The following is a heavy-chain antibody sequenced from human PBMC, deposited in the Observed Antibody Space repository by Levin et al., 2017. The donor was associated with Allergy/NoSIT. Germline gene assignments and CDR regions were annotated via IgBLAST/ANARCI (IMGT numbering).Heavy chain of an antibody. CDR2: INPNNGGT. J-gene: IGHJ3*02. V-gene: IGHV1-2*02. CDR3: VRPPWDAFDI. Sequence: WASVKVSCKASGYRFTDFFLHWLRQAPGQRPEWMGWINPNNGGTNFAQNFQGRVTMSRDTSLSMAYMQLNRLRYDDTAVYYCVRPPWDAFDIWGQGTTVTVSS. CDR1: GYRFTDFF.